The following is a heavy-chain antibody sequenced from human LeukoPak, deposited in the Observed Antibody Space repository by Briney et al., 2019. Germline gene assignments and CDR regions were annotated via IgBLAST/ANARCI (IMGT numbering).Heavy chain of an antibody. J-gene: IGHJ3*02. V-gene: IGHV3-23*01. CDR2: IANSGVAT. CDR1: FSNSA. D-gene: IGHD5-24*01. Sequence: PGGSLRLSCAASFSNSALNWVRQAPGQGLEWVSTIANSGVATYYSNSVKGRFTISRDNSRNTLILQMNSLRAEDTAVYYCVKSAGKDGYRDVFDIRGQGTMVTVSS. CDR3: VKSAGKDGYRDVFDI.